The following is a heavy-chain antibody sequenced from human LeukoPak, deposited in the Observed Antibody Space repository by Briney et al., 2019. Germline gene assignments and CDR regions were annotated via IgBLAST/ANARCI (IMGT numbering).Heavy chain of an antibody. CDR2: IYPGDSDT. CDR3: ARGKSFGWWLVPWFDY. D-gene: IGHD6-19*01. CDR1: GYSFTSYW. V-gene: IGHV5-51*01. Sequence: GESLKISCKGSGYSFTSYWIGWVRQMPGKGLEWMGVIYPGDSDTRYSPSFQGQVTISADKSTSTAYLQWSSLKASDTAMYYCARGKSFGWWLVPWFDYWGQGTLVTVSS. J-gene: IGHJ4*02.